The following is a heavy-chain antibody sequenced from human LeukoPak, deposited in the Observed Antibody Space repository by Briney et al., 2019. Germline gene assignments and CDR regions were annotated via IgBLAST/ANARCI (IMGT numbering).Heavy chain of an antibody. CDR2: IMQGAREI. CDR1: GFTFSNYW. D-gene: IGHD6-19*01. CDR3: GRGSGWFVDL. Sequence: GGSLRLSCAASGFTFSNYWMHWVRQAPGKGLEWEANIMQGAREIHYVDSAKGRFTISRDDAKNSLSLQMSSLRAEDTDVNDWGRGSGWFVDLWGQGTLVTVSS. J-gene: IGHJ5*02. V-gene: IGHV3-7*01.